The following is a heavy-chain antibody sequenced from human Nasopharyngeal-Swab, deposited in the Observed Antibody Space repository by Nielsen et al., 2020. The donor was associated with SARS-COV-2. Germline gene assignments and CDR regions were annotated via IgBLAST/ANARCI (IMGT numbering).Heavy chain of an antibody. CDR3: ARGFDY. CDR1: GASISSYY. CDR2: SHYSGSP. Sequence: SETLSLTCTVSGASISSYYWSWIRQPPGKGLEWVAYSHYSGSPNYNPSLKSRVTMSVDTSKRQFSLMLTSVTAAGTAVYYCARGFDYWGQGTLVTVSS. J-gene: IGHJ4*02. V-gene: IGHV4-59*08.